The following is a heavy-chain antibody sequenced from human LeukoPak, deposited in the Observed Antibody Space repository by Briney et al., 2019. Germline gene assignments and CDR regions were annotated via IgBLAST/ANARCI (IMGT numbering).Heavy chain of an antibody. CDR1: GGSFSSSSYY. CDR3: ARGSKTQTYYDFWSGPMDV. D-gene: IGHD3-3*01. V-gene: IGHV4-39*07. Sequence: PSETLSLTCAVYGGSFSSSSYYWGWIRQPPGKGLEWIGSIYYSGSTYYNPSLKSRVTISVDTSKNQFSLKLSSVTAADTAVYYCARGSKTQTYYDFWSGPMDVWGKGTTVTVSS. CDR2: IYYSGST. J-gene: IGHJ6*04.